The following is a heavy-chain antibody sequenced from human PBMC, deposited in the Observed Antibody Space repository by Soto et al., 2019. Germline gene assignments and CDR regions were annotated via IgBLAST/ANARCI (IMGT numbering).Heavy chain of an antibody. CDR1: GGSIRSYY. V-gene: IGHV4-59*01. CDR3: ARSEARSSPDYYYYAMDV. J-gene: IGHJ6*02. Sequence: SETLSLTCTVSGGSIRSYYWSWIRQPPGKGLEWIGYIYYSGSTNYNPSLKSRVTISVDTSKNHFSLKLSSVTAADTAVYYCARSEARSSPDYYYYAMDVWGQGTTVTVSS. CDR2: IYYSGST.